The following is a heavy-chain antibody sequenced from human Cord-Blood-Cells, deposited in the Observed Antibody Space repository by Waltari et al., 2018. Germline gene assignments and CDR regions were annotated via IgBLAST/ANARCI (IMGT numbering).Heavy chain of an antibody. D-gene: IGHD4-17*01. CDR2: ISAYNGNT. CDR3: ARDIPGDYDYYYGMDV. Sequence: QVQLVQSGAEVKKPGASVKVSCKASGYTFTSDGISWVRQAPGHGLEWMGWISAYNGNTNYAQKRQGRVTMTTDTSTSTAYMELRSLRSDDTAVYYCARDIPGDYDYYYGMDVWGQGTTVTVSS. J-gene: IGHJ6*02. CDR1: GYTFTSDG. V-gene: IGHV1-18*01.